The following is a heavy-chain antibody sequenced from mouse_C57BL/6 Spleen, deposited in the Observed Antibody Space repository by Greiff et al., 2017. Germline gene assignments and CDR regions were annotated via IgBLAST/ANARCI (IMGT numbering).Heavy chain of an antibody. Sequence: QVQLQQSGAELARPGASVQLSCKASGYTFTSYGISWVKQRTGQGLEWIGEIYPRSGNTYYNEKFKGKATLTAAKSSSTAYMELRSLTSEDSAVYYCARSEDYGSSYWYFDVWGTGTTVTVSS. V-gene: IGHV1-81*01. D-gene: IGHD1-1*01. CDR2: IYPRSGNT. J-gene: IGHJ1*03. CDR3: ARSEDYGSSYWYFDV. CDR1: GYTFTSYG.